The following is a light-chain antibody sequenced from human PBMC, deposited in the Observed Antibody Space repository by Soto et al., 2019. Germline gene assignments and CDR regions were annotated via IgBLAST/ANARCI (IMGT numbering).Light chain of an antibody. CDR3: QQRSNWPPFS. CDR2: DAS. Sequence: EIVLTQSPATLSLSPGERATLSCRASRSVSSYLVWYQQKPGQAPRLLIYDASTRATGVPARFSGSGSGTDFTLTISSLEPEDFAVYYCQQRSNWPPFSFGPGTTVDIK. V-gene: IGKV3-11*01. J-gene: IGKJ3*01. CDR1: RSVSSY.